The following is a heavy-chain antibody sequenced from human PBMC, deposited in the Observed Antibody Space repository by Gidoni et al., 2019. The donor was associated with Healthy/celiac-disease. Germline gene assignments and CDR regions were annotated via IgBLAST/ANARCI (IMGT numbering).Heavy chain of an antibody. Sequence: EVQLVESGGGLVKPGRSLRLACTASGVTFGDYAMSWFRQAPGKGLEWVGFIRSKAYGGTTEYAASVKGRFTISRDDSKSIAYLQMNSLKTEDTAVYYCTRDGLRYFDWLLYFDYWGQGTLVTVSS. CDR2: IRSKAYGGTT. J-gene: IGHJ4*02. V-gene: IGHV3-49*05. CDR1: GVTFGDYA. D-gene: IGHD3-9*01. CDR3: TRDGLRYFDWLLYFDY.